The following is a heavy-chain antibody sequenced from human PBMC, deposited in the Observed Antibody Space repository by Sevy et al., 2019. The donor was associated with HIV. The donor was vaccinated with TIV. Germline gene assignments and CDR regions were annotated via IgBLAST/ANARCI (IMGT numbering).Heavy chain of an antibody. CDR2: ISSSSSYI. Sequence: GGSLRLSCAASGFTFSSYSMNWVRQAPGKGLEWVSSISSSSSYIYYADSVKGRFTISRDNAKNSLYLQMISLRADDTAVYYCARATGTEALDAFDIWGQGTLVTVSS. V-gene: IGHV3-21*01. D-gene: IGHD1-1*01. CDR3: ARATGTEALDAFDI. J-gene: IGHJ3*02. CDR1: GFTFSSYS.